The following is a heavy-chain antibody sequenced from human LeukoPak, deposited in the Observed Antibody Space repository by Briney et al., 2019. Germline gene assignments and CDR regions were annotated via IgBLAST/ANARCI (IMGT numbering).Heavy chain of an antibody. J-gene: IGHJ4*02. CDR3: ARDSRNYYDSSGFDY. D-gene: IGHD3-22*01. V-gene: IGHV1-3*03. CDR1: GYTFTSYA. CDR2: INAGNGNT. Sequence: ASVKVSCKASGYTFTSYAMHWVRQAPGQRLEWMGWINAGNGNTKYSQEFQGRVTITRDTSASTAYMELSSLRSEDMAVYYCARDSRNYYDSSGFDYWGQGTLVTVSS.